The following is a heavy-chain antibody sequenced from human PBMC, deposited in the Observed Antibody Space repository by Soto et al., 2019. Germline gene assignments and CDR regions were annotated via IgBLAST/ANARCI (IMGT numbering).Heavy chain of an antibody. CDR1: GFTFSSYS. CDR2: ISSSRSCI. CDR3: ERVRQVVPAAAYYYGMDV. Sequence: EVQLVESVGGLVKLGGSLRLSCAASGFTFSSYSMNWVRQAPGKGLEWVSSISSSRSCIYYADSVKGRFTISRDNAKNSLYLQMNSLRAEATAVYYCERVRQVVPAAAYYYGMDVWGQGTTVTVSS. J-gene: IGHJ6*02. D-gene: IGHD2-2*01. V-gene: IGHV3-21*01.